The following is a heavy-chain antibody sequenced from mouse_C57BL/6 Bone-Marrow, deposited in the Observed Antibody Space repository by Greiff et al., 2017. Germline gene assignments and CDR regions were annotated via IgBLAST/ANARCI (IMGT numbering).Heavy chain of an antibody. CDR1: GFTFSDYG. CDR2: ISSDSSTI. CDR3: ARGPWFAY. Sequence: DVMLVESGGGLVKPGGSLKLSCAASGFTFSDYGMHWVRQAPEKGLEWVAYISSDSSTIYYADTVKGRFTITRDKAKNTLFLQMPSLRSEDTAVYYCARGPWFAYWGQGTLVTVSA. J-gene: IGHJ3*01. V-gene: IGHV5-17*01.